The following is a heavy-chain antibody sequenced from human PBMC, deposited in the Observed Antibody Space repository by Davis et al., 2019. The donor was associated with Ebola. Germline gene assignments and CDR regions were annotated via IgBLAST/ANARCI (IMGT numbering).Heavy chain of an antibody. J-gene: IGHJ6*02. CDR1: GFSVSNNY. Sequence: GESLKISCAASGFSVSNNYMNWVRQAPGKGLEWVSVVYPNNNTYYADSVKGRFTISRDNAKNSLYLQMNSLRAEDTAVYYCARELIDGDYYYYYGMDVWGQGTTVTVSS. CDR2: VYPNNNT. CDR3: ARELIDGDYYYYYGMDV. D-gene: IGHD4-17*01. V-gene: IGHV3-66*01.